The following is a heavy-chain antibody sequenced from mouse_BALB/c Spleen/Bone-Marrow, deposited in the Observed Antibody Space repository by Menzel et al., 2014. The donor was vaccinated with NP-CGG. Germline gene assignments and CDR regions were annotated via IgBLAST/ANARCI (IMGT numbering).Heavy chain of an antibody. Sequence: EVQLQQSGVELVKPGASVKLSCTAFGFNSKDTYMHWVKQRPEQGLEWIGRIDPANGNTKYDPKFQGKATITADTSSNTAYLQLSGLPSEHTAIYCCSRLEFFAYWGQGTLVTVSA. J-gene: IGHJ3*01. V-gene: IGHV14-3*02. CDR2: IDPANGNT. CDR3: SRLEFFAY. CDR1: GFNSKDTY.